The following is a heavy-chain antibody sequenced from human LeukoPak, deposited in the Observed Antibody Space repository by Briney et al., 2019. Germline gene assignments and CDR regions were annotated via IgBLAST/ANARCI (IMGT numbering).Heavy chain of an antibody. V-gene: IGHV1-2*02. CDR3: ARDPYYGSGDGYPPFDY. CDR1: GYTFTGYY. J-gene: IGHJ4*02. CDR2: INPNSGGT. D-gene: IGHD3-10*01. Sequence: GASVKVSCKASGYTFTGYYMHWVRQAPGQGLEWMGWINPNSGGTNYAQKLQGRVTMTTDTSTSTAYMELRSLRSDDTAVYYCARDPYYGSGDGYPPFDYWGQGTLVTVSS.